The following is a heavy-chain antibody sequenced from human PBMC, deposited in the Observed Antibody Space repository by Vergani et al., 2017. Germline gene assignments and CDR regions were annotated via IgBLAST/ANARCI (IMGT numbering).Heavy chain of an antibody. V-gene: IGHV3-30-3*01. J-gene: IGHJ4*02. CDR2: ISYDGSNK. CDR1: GFTFSSYA. Sequence: QVQLVESGGGVVQPGRSLRLSCAASGFTFSSYAMHWVRQAPGKGLEWVAVISYDGSNKYYADSVKGRFTISRDNSKNTLYLQMNSLRAEDTAVDYCAREWELGDFDYWGQGTLVTVSS. CDR3: AREWELGDFDY. D-gene: IGHD1-26*01.